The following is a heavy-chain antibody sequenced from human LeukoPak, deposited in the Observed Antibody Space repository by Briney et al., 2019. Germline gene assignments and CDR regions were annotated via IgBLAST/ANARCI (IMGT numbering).Heavy chain of an antibody. D-gene: IGHD3-22*01. CDR2: IYPGDSEI. J-gene: IGHJ6*02. V-gene: IGHV5-51*01. CDR3: ARHLSGSESYDSSGPPYGLDL. CDR1: GYSFTTYW. Sequence: GEFLKISCKASGYSFTTYWLAWVRHMPGEGLEWMGIIYPGDSEIRYSLSFQGQVIMSVDESVNTAYLQWGSLKASDTAIYYCARHLSGSESYDSSGPPYGLDLWGQGTKVTVSS.